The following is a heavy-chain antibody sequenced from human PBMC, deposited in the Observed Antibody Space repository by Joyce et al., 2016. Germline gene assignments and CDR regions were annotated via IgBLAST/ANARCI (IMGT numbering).Heavy chain of an antibody. Sequence: QVQLQESGPGLVKPSGTLSLTCAVSGGSISSAHWWSWVRQPPGKGLEWIGEIYLDGSTTYNPSLMSRVTISVDKSNNQLSLKMKSVAAADTAVYYCARNGAYSQDSWGQGTLVTVSS. V-gene: IGHV4-4*02. CDR1: GGSISSAHW. CDR3: ARNGAYSQDS. CDR2: IYLDGST. D-gene: IGHD5-12*01. J-gene: IGHJ5*01.